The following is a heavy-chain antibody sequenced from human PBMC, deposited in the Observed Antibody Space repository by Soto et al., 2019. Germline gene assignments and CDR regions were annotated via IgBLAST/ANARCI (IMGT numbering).Heavy chain of an antibody. Sequence: QVQLVQSGAEVKKPGASVKVSCKASGYTFTSYYMHWVRQAPGQGLEWMGIINPSGGSTSYAQKSQGRVTMTRDTSTSTAYMELNSLRSEDTAVYYCASLPVYDSSGYPPISDAFVIWGQGTMVTVSS. CDR3: ASLPVYDSSGYPPISDAFVI. CDR1: GYTFTSYY. V-gene: IGHV1-46*01. CDR2: INPSGGST. J-gene: IGHJ3*02. D-gene: IGHD3-22*01.